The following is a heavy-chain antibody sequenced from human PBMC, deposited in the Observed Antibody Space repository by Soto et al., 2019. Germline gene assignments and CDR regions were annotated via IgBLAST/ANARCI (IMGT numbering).Heavy chain of an antibody. Sequence: PGGSLRLSCAASGFTFSSYAMSWVRQAPGKGLEWVSAISGSGGSTYYADSVKGRFTISRDNSKNTLYLQMNSLRAEDTAVYYCAKSFQFERPGPNYYFDYWGQGTLVTVSS. CDR3: AKSFQFERPGPNYYFDY. CDR2: ISGSGGST. V-gene: IGHV3-23*01. D-gene: IGHD1-1*01. J-gene: IGHJ4*02. CDR1: GFTFSSYA.